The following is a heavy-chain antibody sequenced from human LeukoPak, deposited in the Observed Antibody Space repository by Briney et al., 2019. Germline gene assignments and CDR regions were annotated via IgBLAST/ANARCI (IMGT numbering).Heavy chain of an antibody. CDR3: AKDREGLSSGYDLEYFDY. Sequence: GGSLRLSCAASGFTVSSNYMSWVRQAPGKGLEWVAVIYSGVNTYYADSVKGRFTISRDNSKNTLFLQMNSLRAEDTAVYYCAKDREGLSSGYDLEYFDYWGQGTLVTVSS. CDR2: IYSGVNT. V-gene: IGHV3-53*01. D-gene: IGHD5-12*01. J-gene: IGHJ4*02. CDR1: GFTVSSNY.